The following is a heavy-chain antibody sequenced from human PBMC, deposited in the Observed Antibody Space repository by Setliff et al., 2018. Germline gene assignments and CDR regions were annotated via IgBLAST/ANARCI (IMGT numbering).Heavy chain of an antibody. CDR2: IYYSGST. CDR1: GGSLSSYY. Sequence: SETLSLTCTVSGGSLSSYYWTWIRQPPGKGLEWIAYIYYSGSTNYNPSLRSRATISVDTSNNQFSLKLRSVTAADTAVYYCARTGTYRYFDYWGQGALVTVSS. J-gene: IGHJ4*02. V-gene: IGHV4-59*08. D-gene: IGHD1-1*01. CDR3: ARTGTYRYFDY.